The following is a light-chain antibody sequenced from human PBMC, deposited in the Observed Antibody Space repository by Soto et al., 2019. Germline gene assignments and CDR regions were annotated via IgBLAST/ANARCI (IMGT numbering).Light chain of an antibody. CDR1: QTIDTN. Sequence: EIVVTQSPATLSVSPGDRATLSCRASQTIDTNIAWHQRKPGQAPRLLLYGASIRALRVQARFSGSGSGTVFILTISSLQYEDLAVYYCQQNSSWYTFGQGTKLEIK. CDR2: GAS. J-gene: IGKJ2*01. V-gene: IGKV3-15*01. CDR3: QQNSSWYT.